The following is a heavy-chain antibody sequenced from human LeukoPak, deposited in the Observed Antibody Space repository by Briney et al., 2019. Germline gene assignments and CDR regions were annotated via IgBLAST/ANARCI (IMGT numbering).Heavy chain of an antibody. CDR3: ARGSIPPDY. D-gene: IGHD2-21*01. CDR2: ISSSGTTI. J-gene: IGHJ4*02. V-gene: IGHV3-48*03. Sequence: GRSLRLSCVASGFTFSSYEINWVRQAPGKGLEWVSYISSSGTTIYYTDSVKGRFTISRDNSKNSLYLQMNSLRAEDTAVYYCARGSIPPDYWGQGTLVTVSS. CDR1: GFTFSSYE.